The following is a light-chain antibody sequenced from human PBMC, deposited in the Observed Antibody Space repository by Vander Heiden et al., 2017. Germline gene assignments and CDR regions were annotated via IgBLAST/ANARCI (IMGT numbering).Light chain of an antibody. V-gene: IGLV7-46*01. CDR1: TGAVPSGHY. J-gene: IGLJ2*01. CDR2: DTS. Sequence: QAVVPPQPSLPVSPGAPAPLPCGSSTGAVPSGHYPDGFQQKPGQAPSTLIDDTSNKHSWTPARFSGSLLGGKAALTLSGAQPEDEAEYYCLLSYSGVRAFGGGTKLTVL. CDR3: LLSYSGVRA.